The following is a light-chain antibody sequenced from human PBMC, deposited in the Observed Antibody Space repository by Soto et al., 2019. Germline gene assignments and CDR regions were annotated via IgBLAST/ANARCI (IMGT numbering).Light chain of an antibody. CDR1: QAVSSY. V-gene: IGKV3D-11*01. CDR3: RQHQNWALIT. CDR2: DAS. Sequence: ETELTQSPGPLSLSPLERVPLXCRASQAVSSYLACYQQKPAQAPTRLIYDASNSATGIPARCSGSRSGTEFTLTISIMQEEEFAEYYRRQHQNWALITFGQGTRLENK. J-gene: IGKJ5*01.